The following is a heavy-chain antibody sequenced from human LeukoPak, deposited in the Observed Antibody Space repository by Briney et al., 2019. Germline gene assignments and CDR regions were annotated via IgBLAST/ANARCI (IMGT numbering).Heavy chain of an antibody. CDR2: IDSGGKT. Sequence: PGGSLRLYCAASGFIVNTNYMRWVRQVPGKGLEGVSVIDSGGKTYYADSVKGRFTISRDNSKTTVILQMNSLRAEDTAVYYCAIERQFSSGWYYFDYWGQGILVTVSS. V-gene: IGHV3-53*01. D-gene: IGHD6-19*01. CDR1: GFIVNTNY. CDR3: AIERQFSSGWYYFDY. J-gene: IGHJ4*02.